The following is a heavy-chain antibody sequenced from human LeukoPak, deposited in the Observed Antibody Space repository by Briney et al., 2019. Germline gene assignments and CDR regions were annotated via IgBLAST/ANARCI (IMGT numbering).Heavy chain of an antibody. V-gene: IGHV4-59*01. D-gene: IGHD5-12*01. J-gene: IGHJ4*02. CDR2: IYYSGST. Sequence: SETLPLTCTVSGGSISNYYWSWIRQPPGKGLEWIGYIYYSGSTNYNPSLKSRVTISVDTSKNQFSLKLYSVTAADTAVYYCARDPSTYGGYGYYFDYWGQGTLVTVSS. CDR1: GGSISNYY. CDR3: ARDPSTYGGYGYYFDY.